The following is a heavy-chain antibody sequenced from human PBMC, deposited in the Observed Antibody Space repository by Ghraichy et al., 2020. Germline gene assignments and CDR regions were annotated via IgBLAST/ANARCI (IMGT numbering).Heavy chain of an antibody. CDR3: ARGTHYDILTGLDS. D-gene: IGHD3-9*01. CDR1: GGSTRSGGYY. CDR2: ISHSGST. Sequence: SETLSLTCTVSGGSTRSGGYYWNWIRQHPQRGLEWIGYISHSGSTRYTPSLKRRVTISADTSKNTFSLRLTSVTAADTAVYYCARGTHYDILTGLDSWGQGTLVTVSS. J-gene: IGHJ4*02. V-gene: IGHV4-31*03.